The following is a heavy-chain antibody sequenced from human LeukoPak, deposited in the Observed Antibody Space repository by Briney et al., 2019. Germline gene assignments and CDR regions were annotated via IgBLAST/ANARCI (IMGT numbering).Heavy chain of an antibody. D-gene: IGHD6-19*01. Sequence: GGSLRLSCAASGFTFSSSWMSWVRQAPEKGLEWVANIKPDGSEEHSVDSVKGRFAISRDNAKNLLYLQMNSLRVEDTAVYYCARVRPVTGSFEYWGQGTLVTVSS. J-gene: IGHJ4*02. V-gene: IGHV3-7*01. CDR2: IKPDGSEE. CDR3: ARVRPVTGSFEY. CDR1: GFTFSSSW.